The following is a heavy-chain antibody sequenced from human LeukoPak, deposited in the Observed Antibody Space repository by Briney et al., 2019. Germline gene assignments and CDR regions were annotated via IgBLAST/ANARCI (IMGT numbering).Heavy chain of an antibody. Sequence: AGGSLRLSCAASGFIFSSYGMSWVRQAPGEGLEWVSGISISGKTYYVDSVKGRFTISRDNSRNTFYLQMNSLRVEDTAVYYCARGPYCSGGTCFSLGEFDPWGQGTLVTVSS. J-gene: IGHJ5*02. D-gene: IGHD2-15*01. V-gene: IGHV3-23*01. CDR3: ARGPYCSGGTCFSLGEFDP. CDR1: GFIFSSYG. CDR2: ISISGKT.